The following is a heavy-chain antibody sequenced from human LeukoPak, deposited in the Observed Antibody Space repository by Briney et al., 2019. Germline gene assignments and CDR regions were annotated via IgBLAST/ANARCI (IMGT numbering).Heavy chain of an antibody. CDR3: ALMTYYYDSSGPSGY. Sequence: EASVKVSCKASGGTFSSYAISWVRQAPGQGLEWMGRIIPILGIANYAQKFQGRVTITADKSTSTAYMELSSLRSGDTAVYYCALMTYYYDSSGPSGYWGQGTLVTVSS. V-gene: IGHV1-69*04. CDR1: GGTFSSYA. D-gene: IGHD3-22*01. CDR2: IIPILGIA. J-gene: IGHJ4*02.